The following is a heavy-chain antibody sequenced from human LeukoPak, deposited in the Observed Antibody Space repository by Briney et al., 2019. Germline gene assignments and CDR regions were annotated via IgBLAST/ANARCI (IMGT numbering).Heavy chain of an antibody. J-gene: IGHJ4*02. Sequence: ASVKVSCKASGYTFTRYDINWVRQATGQGLEWMGWVNLKSGNTGSAQKFQGRVTITRDTSINTAYMELSSLRPEDTGVYYCARVDGSPDSWGQGTLVTVSS. V-gene: IGHV1-8*03. D-gene: IGHD2-15*01. CDR3: ARVDGSPDS. CDR2: VNLKSGNT. CDR1: GYTFTRYD.